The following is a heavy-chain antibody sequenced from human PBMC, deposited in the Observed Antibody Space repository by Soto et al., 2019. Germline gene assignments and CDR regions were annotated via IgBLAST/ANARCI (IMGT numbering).Heavy chain of an antibody. J-gene: IGHJ3*02. CDR1: GFTFSSYA. CDR3: AKGLTGDRNPHAFDI. D-gene: IGHD7-27*01. CDR2: ISGSGGST. V-gene: IGHV3-23*01. Sequence: GESLKISCAASGFTFSSYAMSWVRQAPGKGLEWVSAISGSGGSTYYADSVKGRFTISRDNSKNTLYLQMNSLRAEDTAVYYCAKGLTGDRNPHAFDIWGQGTMVTVSS.